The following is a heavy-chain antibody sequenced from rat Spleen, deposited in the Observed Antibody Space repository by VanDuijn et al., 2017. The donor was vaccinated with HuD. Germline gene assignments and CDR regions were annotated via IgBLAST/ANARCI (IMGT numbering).Heavy chain of an antibody. D-gene: IGHD1-11*01. Sequence: QVQLKESGPGLVQPSQTLSLTCTVSGFSLISYSVNWVRQPPGKGLEWMGVIWGDGSTKYNSALKSRLSISRDTSKSQVFLKMNSLQTEDTATYYCARDLYGGYTDYWGQGVMVTVSS. CDR2: IWGDGST. CDR1: GFSLISYS. CDR3: ARDLYGGYTDY. V-gene: IGHV2-13*01. J-gene: IGHJ2*01.